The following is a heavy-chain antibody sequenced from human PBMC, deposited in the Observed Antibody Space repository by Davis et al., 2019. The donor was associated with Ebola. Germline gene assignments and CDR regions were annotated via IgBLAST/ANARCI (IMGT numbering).Heavy chain of an antibody. J-gene: IGHJ4*02. D-gene: IGHD1-26*01. CDR3: ARQSGSYTFPSPFDY. CDR1: GGSFSGYY. CDR2: INHSGST. Sequence: MPSETLSLTCAVYGGSFSGYYWSWIRQPPGKGLEWIGEINHSGSTNYNPSLKSRVTISVDTSKNQFSLQLNSVTPEDTAVYYCARQSGSYTFPSPFDYWGQGTLVTVSS. V-gene: IGHV4-34*01.